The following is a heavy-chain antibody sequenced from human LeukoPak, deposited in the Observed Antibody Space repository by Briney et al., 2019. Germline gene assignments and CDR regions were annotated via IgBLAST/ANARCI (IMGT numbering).Heavy chain of an antibody. D-gene: IGHD4-17*01. V-gene: IGHV3-21*01. CDR2: ISSSSSYI. CDR3: ARDSLRILGY. Sequence: GGSLRLSCAASGFTFSSYSMNWVRQAPGKGLEWVSSISSSSSYIYYADSVKGRFTISRGNAKNSLYLQMNSLRAEDTAVCYCARDSLRILGYWGQGTLVTVSS. J-gene: IGHJ4*02. CDR1: GFTFSSYS.